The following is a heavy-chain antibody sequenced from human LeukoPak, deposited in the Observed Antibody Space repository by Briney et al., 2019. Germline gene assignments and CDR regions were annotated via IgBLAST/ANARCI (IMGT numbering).Heavy chain of an antibody. V-gene: IGHV1-69*04. D-gene: IGHD5-24*01. CDR3: ARGAATISGFDY. Sequence: SVKVSCKASGGTFSSYAISWVRQAPGQGLEWMGRIIPILGIANFAQKFQGRVTITAAKSTSTAYMELSSLRSEDTAVYYCARGAATISGFDYWGQGTLVTVSS. J-gene: IGHJ4*02. CDR2: IIPILGIA. CDR1: GGTFSSYA.